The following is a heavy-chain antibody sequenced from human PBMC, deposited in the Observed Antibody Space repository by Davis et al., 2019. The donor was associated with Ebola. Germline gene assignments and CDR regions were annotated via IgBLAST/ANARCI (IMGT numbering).Heavy chain of an antibody. V-gene: IGHV4-34*01. D-gene: IGHD3-10*01. CDR1: GGSFSGYY. CDR2: INHSGST. J-gene: IGHJ5*01. CDR3: VRSVTMIRGVIPWFDP. Sequence: GSLRLSCAVYGGSFSGYYWSWIRQPPGKGLEWIGEINHSGSTNYNPSLKSRVTISVDTSKNQVSLKLSSVTAADTAIYYCVRSVTMIRGVIPWFDPWGQGTLVAVSS.